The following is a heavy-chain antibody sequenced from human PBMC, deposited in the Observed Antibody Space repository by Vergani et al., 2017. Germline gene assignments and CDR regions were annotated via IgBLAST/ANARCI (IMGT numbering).Heavy chain of an antibody. V-gene: IGHV3-21*01. D-gene: IGHD3-10*01. CDR1: GFTFSSYS. CDR3: ARDGGITMVRGVPAEYFQH. CDR2: ISSSSSYI. J-gene: IGHJ1*01. Sequence: EVQLVESGGGLVQPGGSLRLSCAASGFTFSSYSMNWVRQAPGKGLEWVSSISSSSSYIYYADSVKGRFTISRDNAKNSLYLQMNSLRAEDTAVYYCARDGGITMVRGVPAEYFQHWGQGTLVTVSS.